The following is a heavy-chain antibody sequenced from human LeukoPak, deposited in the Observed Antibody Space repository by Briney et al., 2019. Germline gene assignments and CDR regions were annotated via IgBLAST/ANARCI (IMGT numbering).Heavy chain of an antibody. J-gene: IGHJ4*02. Sequence: TSETLSLTCAVYGGSFSGYYWSWIRQPPGKGLEWIGEINHSGSTNYNPSLKSRVTISVDTSKNQFSLKLSSVTAADTAVYYCARGARVSYSSSWDNFDYWGQGTQVTVSS. CDR2: INHSGST. D-gene: IGHD6-13*01. CDR1: GGSFSGYY. V-gene: IGHV4-34*01. CDR3: ARGARVSYSSSWDNFDY.